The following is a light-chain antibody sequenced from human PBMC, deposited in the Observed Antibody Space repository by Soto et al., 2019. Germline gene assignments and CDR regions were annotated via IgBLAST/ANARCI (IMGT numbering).Light chain of an antibody. CDR2: DVT. CDR1: SSDVGGYNY. V-gene: IGLV2-11*01. CDR3: CSYAGSYPWV. J-gene: IGLJ3*02. Sequence: QSALTQPRSVSGSPGQSVTISCTGTSSDVGGYNYVSWYQQHPGKVPKLMIYDVTKRPSGVPDRFSGSKSGNTASLSISGLQAEDEADYYCCSYAGSYPWVFGGGTQLPS.